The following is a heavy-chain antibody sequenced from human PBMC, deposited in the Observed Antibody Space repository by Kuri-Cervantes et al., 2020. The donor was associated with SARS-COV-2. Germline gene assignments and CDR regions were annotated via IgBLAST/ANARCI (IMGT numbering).Heavy chain of an antibody. CDR1: GFTFSNAW. CDR3: TRDDFWSGYYSY. J-gene: IGHJ4*02. V-gene: IGHV3-15*01. D-gene: IGHD3-3*01. Sequence: ETLSLTCAASGFTFSNAWMSWVRQAPGKGLEWVGRIKSKTDGGTTDYAAPVKGRFTISRDDSKNTLYLQMNSLKTEDTAVYYCTRDDFWSGYYSYWGQGTLVTVSS. CDR2: IKSKTDGGTT.